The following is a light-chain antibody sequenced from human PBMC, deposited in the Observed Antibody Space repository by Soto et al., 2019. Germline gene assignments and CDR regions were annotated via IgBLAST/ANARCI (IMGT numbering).Light chain of an antibody. V-gene: IGKV3-20*01. CDR2: AAS. Sequence: EIVLTQSPGTLSLSPGERATLSCRASQSVSSSYLAWYQQKPGQAPRLLIYAASSRATGIPDRFSGSGSGTDVTLTISRLEPEDFAVYYCQQYGSSPSFTFGGGTKVEIK. CDR3: QQYGSSPSFT. J-gene: IGKJ4*01. CDR1: QSVSSSY.